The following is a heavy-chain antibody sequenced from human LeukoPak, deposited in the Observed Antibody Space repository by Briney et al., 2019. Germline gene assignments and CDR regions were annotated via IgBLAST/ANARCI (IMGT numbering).Heavy chain of an antibody. CDR1: GFIFNNYW. Sequence: GGPLRLSCAASGFIFNNYWMHWVRQAPGKGLVWVSRVNSDGSITVYADSVKGRFTISRDNAKNTLYLQMNSLRAEDTAVYYCARAGDGFDNWGQGTLVTVSS. J-gene: IGHJ4*02. V-gene: IGHV3-74*01. D-gene: IGHD3-16*01. CDR3: ARAGDGFDN. CDR2: VNSDGSIT.